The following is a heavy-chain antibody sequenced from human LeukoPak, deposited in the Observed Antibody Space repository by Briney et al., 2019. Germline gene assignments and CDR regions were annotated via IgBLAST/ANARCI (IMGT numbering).Heavy chain of an antibody. CDR2: IIPILGIA. J-gene: IGHJ4*02. D-gene: IGHD2-21*02. CDR1: GYTFTSFG. CDR3: ARGRVGDPGRIDY. V-gene: IGHV1-69*04. Sequence: GASVKVSCKASGYTFTSFGISWVRQAPGQGLEWMGRIIPILGIANYAQKFQGRVTITADKSTSTAYMELSSLRSEDTAVYYCARGRVGDPGRIDYWGQGTLVTVFS.